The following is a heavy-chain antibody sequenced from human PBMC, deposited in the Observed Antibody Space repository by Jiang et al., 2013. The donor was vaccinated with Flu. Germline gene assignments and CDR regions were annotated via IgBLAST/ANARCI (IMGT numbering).Heavy chain of an antibody. CDR1: GGSISGDTYY. D-gene: IGHD5/OR15-5a*01. CDR2: MSPMGIT. Sequence: LTCTVSGGSISGDTYYWGWSASPREGAGSGLGGMSPMGITYYSPSPPTKSGSTISVDTSLNQFSLRLTSVTAADTAVYYCARDRDIVSRGGFDNWGQGTLVTVSS. CDR3: ARDRDIVSRGGFDN. V-gene: IGHV4-39*07. J-gene: IGHJ4*02.